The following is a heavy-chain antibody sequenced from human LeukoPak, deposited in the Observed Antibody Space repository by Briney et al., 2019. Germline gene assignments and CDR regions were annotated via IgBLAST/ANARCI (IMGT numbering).Heavy chain of an antibody. Sequence: SQTLSLTCAISGDSVSSNSAAWNWIRQSPSRGLEWLGRTYYRSKWYNDYAVSVKSRITINPDTSKNQVSLHLKSVTPEDTAVYYCARDSSRWYGYFQHWGQGTLVTVSS. D-gene: IGHD6-13*01. CDR3: ARDSSRWYGYFQH. CDR2: TYYRSKWYN. J-gene: IGHJ1*01. CDR1: GDSVSSNSAA. V-gene: IGHV6-1*01.